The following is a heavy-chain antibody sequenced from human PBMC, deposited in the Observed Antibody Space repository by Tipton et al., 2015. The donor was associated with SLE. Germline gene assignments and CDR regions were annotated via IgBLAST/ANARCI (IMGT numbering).Heavy chain of an antibody. CDR2: IYPADSDT. Sequence: QSGPEVKKPGESLKISCKGSGYRISSYWIGWVRQMPGKGLEWMGIIYPADSDTRYSPSFQGQVTMSGDESINTAYLQWSSLKASDTAMYYCARIWGYGVGDSWGQGTLVTVSS. CDR3: ARIWGYGVGDS. J-gene: IGHJ5*01. D-gene: IGHD3-16*01. CDR1: GYRISSYW. V-gene: IGHV5-51*03.